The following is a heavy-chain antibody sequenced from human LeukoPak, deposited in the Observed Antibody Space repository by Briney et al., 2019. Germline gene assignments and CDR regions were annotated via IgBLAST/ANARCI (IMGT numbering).Heavy chain of an antibody. CDR2: INPNTGGT. CDR1: GYTLTELS. V-gene: IGHV1-2*06. Sequence: ASVRVSCKVSGYTLTELSLHWVRQAPGQGLEWMGRINPNTGGTYYAHRFQGRVAVTRDTSISTAYMELTGLMSDDTAVYYCARSSGYTAYDSSDYWGQGTLVTVSS. D-gene: IGHD5-12*01. J-gene: IGHJ4*02. CDR3: ARSSGYTAYDSSDY.